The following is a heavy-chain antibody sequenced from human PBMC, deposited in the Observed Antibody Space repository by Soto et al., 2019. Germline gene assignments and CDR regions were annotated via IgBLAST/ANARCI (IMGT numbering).Heavy chain of an antibody. CDR3: AAAEGLGAVAADY. Sequence: QLQLQESGSGLVKPSQTLSLTCAVSGGSISSGGYSWSWIRQPPGKGLEWIGYIYHSGSTYYNPSLKSRVTLSVDRSKNQFSLKLSSVTAAYTAVYYCAAAEGLGAVAADYWGQGTLVTVSS. V-gene: IGHV4-30-2*01. CDR2: IYHSGST. D-gene: IGHD6-19*01. CDR1: GGSISSGGYS. J-gene: IGHJ4*02.